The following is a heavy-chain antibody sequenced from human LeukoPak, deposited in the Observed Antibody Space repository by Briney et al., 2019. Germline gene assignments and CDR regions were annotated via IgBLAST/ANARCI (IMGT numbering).Heavy chain of an antibody. CDR2: VNPYSGDR. V-gene: IGHV1-8*03. CDR3: ARTTSFTASGYDY. J-gene: IGHJ4*02. D-gene: IGHD6-25*01. CDR1: GYTFTTYH. Sequence: ASVKVSCKTSGYTFTTYHINWVRQATGQGLEWLGWVNPYSGDRGYAQKFQGRLSITSDTSISTAYMELGSLRSDDTAVYFCARTTSFTASGYDYWGKGTLVTVSS.